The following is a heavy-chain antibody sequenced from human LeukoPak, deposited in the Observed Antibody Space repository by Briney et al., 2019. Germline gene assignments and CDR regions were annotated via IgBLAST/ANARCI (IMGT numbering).Heavy chain of an antibody. D-gene: IGHD1-7*01. Sequence: SETLSLTCSVSGGSINSYYWSWIRQSAGKGLEWIGRIYSSGSTSYNPSLESRVTMSVDTSKNQFYLKLTSVTAADTAVYYCAGVNYLAPFDYWGQGSQVTVSS. J-gene: IGHJ4*02. V-gene: IGHV4-4*07. CDR1: GGSINSYY. CDR2: IYSSGST. CDR3: AGVNYLAPFDY.